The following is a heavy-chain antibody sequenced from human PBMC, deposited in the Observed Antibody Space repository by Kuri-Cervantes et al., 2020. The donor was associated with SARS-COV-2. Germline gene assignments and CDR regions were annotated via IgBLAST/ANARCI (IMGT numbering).Heavy chain of an antibody. J-gene: IGHJ3*02. V-gene: IGHV3-48*04. CDR3: ARDQVHYDILTGYITTGAFDI. CDR1: GFTFSSYS. Sequence: GGSLRLSCAASGFTFSSYSMNWVRQAPGKGLEWVSYISSSSSTIYYADSVKGRFTISRDNAKNSLYLQMNSLRAEDTAVYYCARDQVHYDILTGYITTGAFDIWGQGTMVTVSS. CDR2: ISSSSSTI. D-gene: IGHD3-9*01.